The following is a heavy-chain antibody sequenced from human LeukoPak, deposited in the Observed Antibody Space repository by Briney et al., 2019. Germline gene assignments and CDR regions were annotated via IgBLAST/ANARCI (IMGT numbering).Heavy chain of an antibody. CDR1: GGSISSGGYY. V-gene: IGHV4-30-2*01. J-gene: IGHJ4*02. Sequence: SETLSLTCTVSGGSISSGGYYWSWIRQPPGKGLEWIGYIYHSGSTHYNPSLKSRVTISVDTSNNQFSLKLSSVTAADTAVYYCAREEGSGWSDYWGQGTLVTVSS. D-gene: IGHD6-19*01. CDR2: IYHSGST. CDR3: AREEGSGWSDY.